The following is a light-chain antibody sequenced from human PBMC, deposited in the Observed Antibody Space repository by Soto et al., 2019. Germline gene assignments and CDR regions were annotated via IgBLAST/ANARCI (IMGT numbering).Light chain of an antibody. CDR3: CSYARSTTWV. Sequence: QSVLTQPASVSGSPGQSITISCTGTSSDVGNYNLVSWYQQHPGKAPKLMIYGGSKRPSGVSKRFSGSKSGNTASLTISGLQAEDEADYYCCSYARSTTWVFGGGTKLTVL. CDR1: SSDVGNYNL. CDR2: GGS. V-gene: IGLV2-23*01. J-gene: IGLJ3*02.